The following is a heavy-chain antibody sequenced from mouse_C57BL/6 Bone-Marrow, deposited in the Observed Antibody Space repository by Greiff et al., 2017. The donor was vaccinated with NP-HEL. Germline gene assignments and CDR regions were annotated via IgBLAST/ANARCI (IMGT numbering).Heavy chain of an antibody. J-gene: IGHJ3*01. V-gene: IGHV1-7*01. CDR1: GYTFTSYW. CDR3: ARNGSSDPGWCAY. D-gene: IGHD1-1*01. CDR2: INPSSGYT. Sequence: VQLQESGAELAKPGASVKLSCKASGYTFTSYWMHWVKQRPGQGLEWIGYINPSSGYTTYNQKFKDKATLTADKSSSTAYMQRSSLTYENSAVDYCARNGSSDPGWCAYGGQGTLVTVSA.